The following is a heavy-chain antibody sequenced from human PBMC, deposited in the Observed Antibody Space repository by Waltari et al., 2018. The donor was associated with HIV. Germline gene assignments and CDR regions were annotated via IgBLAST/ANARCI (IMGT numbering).Heavy chain of an antibody. Sequence: EVQLVQSGAQVKKPGESLKISCKASGYSFTTYWIGWVLQLPGKGLEWMGIIYPGHSDTRYSPSFQGQVTISADKSISTAYLQWSSLQASDTAMYYCTKGMYANEDYFGYWGQGTLVTVSS. V-gene: IGHV5-51*03. CDR3: TKGMYANEDYFGY. CDR2: IYPGHSDT. J-gene: IGHJ4*02. CDR1: GYSFTTYW. D-gene: IGHD2-8*01.